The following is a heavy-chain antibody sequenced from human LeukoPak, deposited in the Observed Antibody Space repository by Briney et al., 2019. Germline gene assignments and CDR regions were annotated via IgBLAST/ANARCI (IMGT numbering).Heavy chain of an antibody. Sequence: GGSLRLSCAASGFTISNYNMSWVRQAPGKGLEWISYISGTSSTISYADSVKGRFTISRDNAKNSLYLQMHSLRAEDTAVYYCARGLHITLSGWHFDLWGRGALVTVSS. D-gene: IGHD1-14*01. CDR1: GFTISNYN. V-gene: IGHV3-48*04. CDR3: ARGLHITLSGWHFDL. CDR2: ISGTSSTI. J-gene: IGHJ2*01.